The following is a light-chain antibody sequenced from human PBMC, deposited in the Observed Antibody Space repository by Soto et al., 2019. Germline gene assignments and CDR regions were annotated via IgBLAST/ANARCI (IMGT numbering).Light chain of an antibody. CDR2: DVG. CDR1: SSDIGSYNY. V-gene: IGLV2-14*01. J-gene: IGLJ2*01. Sequence: QSVLTQPASVSGSPGQSITISCTGTSSDIGSYNYVSWYQQHPGKAPKLMIYDVGNRPSGVSNRFSGSKSGNTASLTISGLQPEDEADYYCSSYTTYSTLEVVFGGGTKLTVL. CDR3: SSYTTYSTLEVV.